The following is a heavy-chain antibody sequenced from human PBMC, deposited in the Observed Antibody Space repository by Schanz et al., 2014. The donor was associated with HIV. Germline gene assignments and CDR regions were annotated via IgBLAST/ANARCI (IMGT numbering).Heavy chain of an antibody. Sequence: QVQLVQSGAAVKKPGASVRVSCKTSGYIFTSNGISWVRQAPGQGLEWMGWISPSNGNTNYAQKLQGRVTMTTDTSTSTAYMDLRSLRSDDTAVYYCARGAAEMATMTPWRYWGQGTLVTVSS. V-gene: IGHV1-18*01. CDR3: ARGAAEMATMTPWRY. J-gene: IGHJ4*02. CDR1: GYIFTSNG. CDR2: ISPSNGNT. D-gene: IGHD5-12*01.